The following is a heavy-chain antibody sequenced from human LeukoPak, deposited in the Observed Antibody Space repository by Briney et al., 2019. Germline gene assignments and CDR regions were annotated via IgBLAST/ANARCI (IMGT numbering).Heavy chain of an antibody. D-gene: IGHD1-1*01. CDR3: AKGGLSGAGLDF. V-gene: IGHV3-30*18. Sequence: GRSERLSCAASGFSFSNYGMHWVRQAPGKGLEWVALLVYDEFYKYYTDSMKGRFTISRDDSTNTLYLQMNSLRAEDTAVYYCAKGGLSGAGLDFWGKGTPVSSSS. CDR2: LVYDEFYK. CDR1: GFSFSNYG. J-gene: IGHJ6*04.